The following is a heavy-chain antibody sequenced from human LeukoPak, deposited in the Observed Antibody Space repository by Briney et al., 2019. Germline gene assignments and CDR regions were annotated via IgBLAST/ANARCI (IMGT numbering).Heavy chain of an antibody. CDR1: GFTFSSYA. V-gene: IGHV3-30-3*01. D-gene: IGHD5-18*01. Sequence: GRSLRLSCAASGFTFSSYAMHWVRQAPAKGLEWVAVISYDGINKYCVDSVKGRFTISRHNSKNTLYLQMNSLRAEDTAVYYCARDGYDLNTPMVSTIFDYWGQGTLVTVSS. CDR3: ARDGYDLNTPMVSTIFDY. J-gene: IGHJ4*02. CDR2: ISYDGINK.